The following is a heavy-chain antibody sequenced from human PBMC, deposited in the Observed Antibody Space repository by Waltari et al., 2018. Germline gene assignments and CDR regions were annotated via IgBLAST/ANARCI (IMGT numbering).Heavy chain of an antibody. D-gene: IGHD3-3*01. CDR2: FDPEDGET. Sequence: QVQLVQSGAEVKKPGASVKVSCKVSGYTLTELSMHWVRQAPGKGLEWMGGFDPEDGETIYAQKFQGRVTMTEETSTDTAYMELSSLRSEDTAVYYCATLSNYDFWSGYYTGGWFDPWGQGTLVTVSS. J-gene: IGHJ5*02. CDR1: GYTLTELS. CDR3: ATLSNYDFWSGYYTGGWFDP. V-gene: IGHV1-24*01.